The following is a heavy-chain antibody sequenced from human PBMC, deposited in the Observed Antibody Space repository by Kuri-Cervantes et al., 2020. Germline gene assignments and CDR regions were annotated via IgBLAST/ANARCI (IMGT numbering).Heavy chain of an antibody. D-gene: IGHD4-23*01. J-gene: IGHJ4*02. CDR2: ISAYNGDT. Sequence: ASVKVSCKASGYTFTYRYLHWVRQAPGQGLEWMGWISAYNGDTNYAQKLQGRVTMTTDTSTSTAYMELRSLRSDDTAVYYCARIWATVVTDYWGQGTLVTVSS. CDR3: ARIWATVVTDY. V-gene: IGHV1-18*04. CDR1: GYTFTYRY.